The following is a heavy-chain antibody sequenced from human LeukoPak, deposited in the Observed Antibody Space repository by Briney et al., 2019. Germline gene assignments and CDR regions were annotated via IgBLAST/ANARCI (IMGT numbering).Heavy chain of an antibody. D-gene: IGHD5/OR15-5a*01. CDR2: ISPSGST. J-gene: IGHJ5*02. CDR3: ARGLYDLAP. Sequence: PSETLCLTCTVSGGSISDNYWSWIRQPPRRGLEWMGYISPSGSTQYDPSLKRRLTISLDTSKNQVSLKLRSVTAADTAIYFCARGLYDLAPWGQGILVTVSS. CDR1: GGSISDNY. V-gene: IGHV4-4*09.